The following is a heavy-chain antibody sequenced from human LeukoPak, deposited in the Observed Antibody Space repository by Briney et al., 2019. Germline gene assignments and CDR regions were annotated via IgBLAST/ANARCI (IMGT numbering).Heavy chain of an antibody. V-gene: IGHV4-4*07. CDR3: ARDHYDSSAYYYDYFDY. D-gene: IGHD3-22*01. J-gene: IGHJ4*02. Sequence: KPSETLSLTCTVSGESSSNYYWSWIRQPAGKGLEWIGRIYTSGSTNYNPSLKSRVTMSVDTSKNQFSLKLSSVTAADTAVYYCARDHYDSSAYYYDYFDYWGQGTLVTVSS. CDR2: IYTSGST. CDR1: GESSSNYY.